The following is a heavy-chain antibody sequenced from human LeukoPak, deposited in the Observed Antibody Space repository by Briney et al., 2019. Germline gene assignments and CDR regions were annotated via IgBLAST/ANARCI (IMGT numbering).Heavy chain of an antibody. CDR2: ISYDGSNK. CDR1: GFTFSSYG. CDR3: AKQNAVEIDYYYYYGMDV. J-gene: IGHJ6*02. D-gene: IGHD5-24*01. Sequence: PGRSLRLSCAASGFTFSSYGMHWVRQAPGKGLEWVAVISYDGSNKYYADSVKGRFTISRDNSKNTLYLQMNSLRAEDTAVYYCAKQNAVEIDYYYYYGMDVWGQGTTVTVSS. V-gene: IGHV3-30*18.